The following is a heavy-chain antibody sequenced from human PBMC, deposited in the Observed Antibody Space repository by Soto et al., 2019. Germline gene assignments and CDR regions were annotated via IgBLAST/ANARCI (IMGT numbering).Heavy chain of an antibody. CDR1: GGSISGYH. V-gene: IGHV4-59*08. Sequence: SETLSLSCTVSGGSISGYHWSWIRQPPGKGLECLGYISYSGSTNYNPSLKSRVTMSIDTSKNQFSLKLNSVTAADTAVYYCARGFSIDWYTYYFDYWGQGPLVTVSS. J-gene: IGHJ4*02. CDR2: ISYSGST. CDR3: ARGFSIDWYTYYFDY. D-gene: IGHD3-3*02.